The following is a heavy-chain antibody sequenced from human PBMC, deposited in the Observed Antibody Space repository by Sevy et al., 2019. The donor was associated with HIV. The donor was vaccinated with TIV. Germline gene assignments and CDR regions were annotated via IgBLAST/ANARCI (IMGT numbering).Heavy chain of an antibody. CDR1: GFTFSLYS. CDR2: ITRSSSYI. Sequence: GGSVRLSCAASGFTFSLYSLNWVRQAPGKGLEWVSSITRSSSYIYYTDSVKGRFTISRDNAKNSLYLQMNSLRVEDTAVYYCARAYGDYVGGYYFDYWGQGALVTVSS. J-gene: IGHJ4*02. D-gene: IGHD4-17*01. CDR3: ARAYGDYVGGYYFDY. V-gene: IGHV3-21*01.